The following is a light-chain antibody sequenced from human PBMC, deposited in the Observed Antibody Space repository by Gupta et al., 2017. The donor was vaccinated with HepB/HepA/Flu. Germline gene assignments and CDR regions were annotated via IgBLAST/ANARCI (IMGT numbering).Light chain of an antibody. Sequence: IVLPHSPATLSLSPGERAILSCRASHSVSRYLAWYQQKPGQAPRLLIYDASNGANGLPARFSGSGSGTXFTLTIXSREPEDFAVYYCQQWSNWPPTFGXGTKVEIK. CDR2: DAS. CDR1: HSVSRY. CDR3: QQWSNWPPT. J-gene: IGKJ4*01. V-gene: IGKV3-11*01.